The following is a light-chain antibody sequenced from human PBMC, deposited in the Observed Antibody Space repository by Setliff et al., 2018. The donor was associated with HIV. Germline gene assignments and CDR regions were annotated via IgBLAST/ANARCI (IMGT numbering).Light chain of an antibody. CDR1: SSDIGSYNL. CDR3: CSYTGDNVLYV. J-gene: IGLJ1*01. CDR2: EVN. Sequence: QSVLTQPASVSGSPGQSITISCTGTSSDIGSYNLVSWYQQHPGRAPKLTIYEVNKRPSEVSARFSASKSGNTASLTISELQADDEADYYCCSYTGDNVLYVFGTGTKVTVL. V-gene: IGLV2-23*02.